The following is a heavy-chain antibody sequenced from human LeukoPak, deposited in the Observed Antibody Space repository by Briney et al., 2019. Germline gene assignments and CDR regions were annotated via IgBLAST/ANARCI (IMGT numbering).Heavy chain of an antibody. CDR3: ARDPGSSGYYN. D-gene: IGHD3-22*01. CDR1: GGSISSYY. CDR2: IFYSGST. J-gene: IGHJ4*02. V-gene: IGHV4-59*12. Sequence: SETLSLTCTVSGGSISSYYWSWIRQPPGKGLEWIGYIFYSGSTNYNPSLKSRVTISVDTSKNQFSLKLTSVTAADTAVYFCARDPGSSGYYNWGQGTLVTVSS.